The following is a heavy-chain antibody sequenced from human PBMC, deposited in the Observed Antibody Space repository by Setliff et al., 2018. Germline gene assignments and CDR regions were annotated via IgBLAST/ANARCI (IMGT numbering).Heavy chain of an antibody. CDR2: INYYGSIFDDGTTYST. CDR3: ARNPDFLQYSFDL. Sequence: NPSETLSLTCTVSSGSISNSTFYWGWIRQPPGKGLEWIGSINYYGSIFDDGTTYSTYYNPSLKSRATISIDTSKSQFSLKLSSMTAADTALYYCARNPDFLQYSFDLWGRGTLVTVSS. CDR1: SGSISNSTFY. V-gene: IGHV4-39*07. D-gene: IGHD5-12*01. J-gene: IGHJ2*01.